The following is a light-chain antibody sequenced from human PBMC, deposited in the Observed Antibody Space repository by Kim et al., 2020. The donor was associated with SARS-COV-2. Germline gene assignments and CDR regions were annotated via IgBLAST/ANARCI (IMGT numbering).Light chain of an antibody. J-gene: IGLJ3*02. CDR3: ATWDDSLSGWV. CDR1: THNIGNNY. V-gene: IGLV1-47*01. Sequence: GGRVPNTGSGHTHNIGNNYEYGYKQHPGPAPKLVTYRNNQRPSGVPDRFSGSTAGPSASLASSGLRSEDEADYYCATWDDSLSGWVFGGGTQLTV. CDR2: RNN.